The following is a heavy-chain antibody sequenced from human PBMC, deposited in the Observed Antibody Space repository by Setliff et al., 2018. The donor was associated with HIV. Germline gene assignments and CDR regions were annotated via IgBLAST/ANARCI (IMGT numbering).Heavy chain of an antibody. CDR1: GFTFSTYS. CDR3: ARDDWTCSDGTCFPITFDY. V-gene: IGHV3-48*01. D-gene: IGHD2-15*01. Sequence: GGSLRLSCAASGFTFSTYSMDWVRQAPGKGLEWVSYISRSGDTIDYADSVKGRFTISRDNAKNSVSLQMNSLRVEDTAVYYCARDDWTCSDGTCFPITFDYWGQGTLVTVSS. J-gene: IGHJ4*02. CDR2: ISRSGDTI.